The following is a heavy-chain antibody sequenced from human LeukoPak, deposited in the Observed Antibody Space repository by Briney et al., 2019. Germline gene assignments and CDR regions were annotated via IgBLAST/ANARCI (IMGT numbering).Heavy chain of an antibody. V-gene: IGHV3-23*01. D-gene: IGHD4-17*01. CDR2: ISGSGGST. J-gene: IGHJ4*02. CDR3: AKAEEDGDYFDY. CDR1: GFTFSSYA. Sequence: WGSLRLSCAASGFTFSSYAISWVRQAPGKGLEWVSAISGSGGSTYYADSVKGRFTISRDNSKNTLYLQMNSLRAEDTAVYYCAKAEEDGDYFDYWGQGTLVTVSS.